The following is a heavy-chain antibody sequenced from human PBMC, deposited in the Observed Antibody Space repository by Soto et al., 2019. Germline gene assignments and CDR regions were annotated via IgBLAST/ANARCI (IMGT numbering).Heavy chain of an antibody. Sequence: PSQTLSLTCVISGDSVSSNSAAWNWVRLSPSRGLEWLARTYYRSRWYNDYAVSVRSRITVNPDTSKNQFSLQLTSVTPEDTAVYYCAGTTSHHWLYMDVWGKGATVTVLL. CDR2: TYYRSRWYN. J-gene: IGHJ6*03. V-gene: IGHV6-1*01. CDR1: GDSVSSNSAA. D-gene: IGHD1-7*01. CDR3: AGTTSHHWLYMDV.